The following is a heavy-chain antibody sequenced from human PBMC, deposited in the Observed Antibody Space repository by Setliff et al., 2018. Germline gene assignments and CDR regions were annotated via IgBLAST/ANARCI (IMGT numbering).Heavy chain of an antibody. Sequence: GESLKISCAASGFTFSSYSMNWVRQAPGKGLEWISYISSSSSTIYYADSVKGRFTISRDNAKNSPHLQMNSLRAEDTAVYYCARDGYCSSISCYAPDYWGQGTLVTVS. CDR2: ISSSSSTI. CDR3: ARDGYCSSISCYAPDY. J-gene: IGHJ4*02. CDR1: GFTFSSYS. D-gene: IGHD2-2*03. V-gene: IGHV3-48*01.